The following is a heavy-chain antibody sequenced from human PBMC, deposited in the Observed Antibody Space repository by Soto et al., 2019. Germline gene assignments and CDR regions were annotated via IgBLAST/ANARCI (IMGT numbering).Heavy chain of an antibody. CDR1: GFSFSTYG. Sequence: DVQLLESGGGLAQRGGSLRLSCAASGFSFSTYGMTWVRQAPGKGLEWVSYGGSGGSTYYADSVKGRLTISRDNSKNTLYLQMNSLRAEDTAVYYCVKFRGRAYHYYYMDVWGNGTTVTVSS. CDR2: GGSGGST. CDR3: VKFRGRAYHYYYMDV. V-gene: IGHV3-23*01. J-gene: IGHJ6*03. D-gene: IGHD3-16*01.